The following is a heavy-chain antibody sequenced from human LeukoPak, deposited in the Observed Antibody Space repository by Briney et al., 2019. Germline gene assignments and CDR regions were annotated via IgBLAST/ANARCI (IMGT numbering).Heavy chain of an antibody. J-gene: IGHJ4*02. V-gene: IGHV1-46*01. CDR2: INPSGGST. D-gene: IGHD6-19*01. CDR3: ARDLKLAVAGIKVPIGY. CDR1: GYTFTSHY. Sequence: ASVKVSCKASGYTFTSHYMHWVRQAPGQGLEWMGIINPSGGSTSYAQKFQGRVTMTRDTSTSTVYMELNSLRAEDTAVYYCARDLKLAVAGIKVPIGYWGQGTLVTVSS.